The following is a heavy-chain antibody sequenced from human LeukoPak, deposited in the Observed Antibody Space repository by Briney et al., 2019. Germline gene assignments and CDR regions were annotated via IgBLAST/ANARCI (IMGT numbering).Heavy chain of an antibody. CDR1: GFTFGSYA. V-gene: IGHV3-30-3*01. J-gene: IGHJ6*02. Sequence: GGSLRLSCAASGFTFGSYAMHWVRQAPGKGLEWVAVISYDGSNKYYADSVKGRFTISRDNSKNTLYLQMNSLRAEDTAVYYCARESSTGGMDVWGQGTTVTVSS. CDR3: ARESSTGGMDV. CDR2: ISYDGSNK. D-gene: IGHD2-2*01.